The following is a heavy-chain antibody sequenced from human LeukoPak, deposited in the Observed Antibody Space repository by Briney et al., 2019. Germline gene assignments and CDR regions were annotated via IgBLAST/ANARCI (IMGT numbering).Heavy chain of an antibody. J-gene: IGHJ4*02. D-gene: IGHD3-3*01. CDR2: ISSSSSYI. Sequence: PGGSLRLSCAASGFTFSSYEMNWVRQAPGKGLEWVSSISSSSSYIYYADSVKGRFTISRDNAKNSLYLQMNSLRAEDTAVYYCASLRFLEWSQFDYWGQGTLVTVSS. CDR1: GFTFSSYE. CDR3: ASLRFLEWSQFDY. V-gene: IGHV3-21*01.